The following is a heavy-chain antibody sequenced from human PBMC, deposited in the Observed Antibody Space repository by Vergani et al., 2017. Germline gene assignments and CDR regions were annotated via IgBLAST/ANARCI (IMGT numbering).Heavy chain of an antibody. V-gene: IGHV1-2*02. J-gene: IGHJ6*02. CDR2: INPNSGGT. CDR1: GYTFTGYY. D-gene: IGHD1-26*01. Sequence: QVQLVQSGAEVKKPGASVKVSCKASGYTFTGYYMHWVRQTPGEGLEWMGWINPNSGGTNYAQKFQGRVTMTRDTSISTAYMELSRLRSDDTAVYYCARVRWDDYYYGMDVWGQGTTVTVSS. CDR3: ARVRWDDYYYGMDV.